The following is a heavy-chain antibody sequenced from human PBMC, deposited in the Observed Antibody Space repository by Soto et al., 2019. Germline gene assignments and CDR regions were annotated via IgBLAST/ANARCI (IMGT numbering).Heavy chain of an antibody. V-gene: IGHV3-30-3*01. CDR3: TREQPPGILEY. Sequence: QVQLVESGGGVVQPGRSLRLSCAASGFTFINYALHWVRQAPGKGLEWVAVISYDGSNKYYADSVKGRFTISRDNSKNTLYLQMNSLRPEDTAVYHCTREQPPGILEYRGQGTLVTVSS. CDR1: GFTFINYA. CDR2: ISYDGSNK. J-gene: IGHJ4*02.